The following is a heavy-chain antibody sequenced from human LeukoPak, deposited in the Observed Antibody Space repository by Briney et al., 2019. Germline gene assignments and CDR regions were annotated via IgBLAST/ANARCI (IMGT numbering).Heavy chain of an antibody. CDR3: AKDDSSGYYRPFVDY. CDR1: GFTFSSYW. Sequence: GGSLRLSCAASGFTFSSYWMHWVRQAPGKGLEWVAVISYDGSNKYYADSVKGRFTISRDNSKNTLYLQMNSLRAEDTAVYYCAKDDSSGYYRPFVDYWGQGTLVTVSS. V-gene: IGHV3-30*18. D-gene: IGHD3-22*01. J-gene: IGHJ4*02. CDR2: ISYDGSNK.